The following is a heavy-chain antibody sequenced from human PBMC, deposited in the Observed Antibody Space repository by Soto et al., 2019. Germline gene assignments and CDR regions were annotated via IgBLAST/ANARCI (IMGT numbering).Heavy chain of an antibody. CDR3: YHVDPPAKSPDY. V-gene: IGHV3-72*01. CDR2: ARNTVNSFST. D-gene: IGHD3-10*02. CDR1: EFIFSDQY. Sequence: VQVEESGGGLVLPVGSMSLSCAGSAVSEFIFSDQYMHWVRQAPGNGLEWVGRARNTVNSFSTAKAASVQDRYTIPRDESKNTVDLQVNGRKTEDTYVYFCYHVDPPAKSPDYWGQGDLVTVSS. J-gene: IGHJ4*02.